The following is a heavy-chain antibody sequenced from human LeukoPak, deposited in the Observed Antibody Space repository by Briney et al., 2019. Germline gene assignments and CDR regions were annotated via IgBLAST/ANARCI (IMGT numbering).Heavy chain of an antibody. V-gene: IGHV1-69*06. CDR2: IIPIFGTA. J-gene: IGHJ3*02. D-gene: IGHD3-16*02. Sequence: SVKVSCKASGYTFTSYAMNWVRQAPGQGLEWMGGIIPIFGTANYAQKFQGRVTITADKSTSTAYMELSSLRSEDTAVYYCARDYDYVWGSYRYGAFDIWGQGTMVTVSS. CDR1: GYTFTSYA. CDR3: ARDYDYVWGSYRYGAFDI.